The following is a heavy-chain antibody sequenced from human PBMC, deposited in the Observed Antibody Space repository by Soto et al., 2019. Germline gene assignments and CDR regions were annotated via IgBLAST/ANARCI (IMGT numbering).Heavy chain of an antibody. CDR1: GFTFSSYA. J-gene: IGHJ4*02. Sequence: PGGSLRLSCAASGFTFSSYAMSWVRQAPGKGLEWVSAISGSGGSTYYADSVKGRFTISRDNSKNPLYLQMNSLRAEDSAVYYCAKQFSSSSWYFDYWGQGTLVTVSS. CDR2: ISGSGGST. V-gene: IGHV3-23*01. CDR3: AKQFSSSSWYFDY. D-gene: IGHD6-13*01.